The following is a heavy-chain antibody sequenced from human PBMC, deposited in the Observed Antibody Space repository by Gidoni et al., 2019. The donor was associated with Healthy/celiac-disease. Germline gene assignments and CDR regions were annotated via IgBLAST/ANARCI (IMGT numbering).Heavy chain of an antibody. CDR3: AGIAARDLFDY. CDR1: GYTFTGYC. V-gene: IGHV1-2*02. Sequence: QVQLLQFGPEVKKPGSSVTVSCQASGYTFTGYCMHWVRQAPGQGLSWMGWINTSSGGTNYAQKFQGRVTMTRDTSISTAYMELSRLRSDDSAVYYCAGIAARDLFDYWGQGTLVTVSS. CDR2: INTSSGGT. J-gene: IGHJ4*02. D-gene: IGHD6-6*01.